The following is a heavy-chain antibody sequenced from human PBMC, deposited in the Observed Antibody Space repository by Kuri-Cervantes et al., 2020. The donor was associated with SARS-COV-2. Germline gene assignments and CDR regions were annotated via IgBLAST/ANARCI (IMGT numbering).Heavy chain of an antibody. Sequence: SETLSLTCTVSGGSISSSSYYWGWIRQPPGKGLEWIGYIYYSGSTYYNPSLKSRVTISVDTSKNQFSLKLSSVTAADTAVYYCARAATVTTLGEWFDPWGQGTLVTVSS. CDR3: ARAATVTTLGEWFDP. CDR2: IYYSGST. V-gene: IGHV4-30-4*08. CDR1: GGSISSSSYY. J-gene: IGHJ5*02. D-gene: IGHD4-11*01.